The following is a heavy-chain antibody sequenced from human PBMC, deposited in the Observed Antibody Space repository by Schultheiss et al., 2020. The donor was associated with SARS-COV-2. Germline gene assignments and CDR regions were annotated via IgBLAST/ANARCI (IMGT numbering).Heavy chain of an antibody. J-gene: IGHJ6*02. V-gene: IGHV5-51*01. CDR2: IYPGDSDT. Sequence: GGSLRLSCKGSGYSFPNFRIAWVRQMPGKGLEWMGIIYPGDSDTRYSPSFQGQVTMSVDKSISTAYLQWSSLKASDSAIYYCARRRSSSDLYYYYGMDVWGQGTTVTVAS. CDR3: ARRRSSSDLYYYYGMDV. CDR1: GYSFPNFR. D-gene: IGHD6-6*01.